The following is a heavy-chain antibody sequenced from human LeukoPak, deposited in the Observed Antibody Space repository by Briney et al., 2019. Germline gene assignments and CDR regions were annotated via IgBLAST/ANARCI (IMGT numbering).Heavy chain of an antibody. CDR3: ARGAPDYYDSSGYYYVRWFDP. CDR1: GGSFSGYC. J-gene: IGHJ5*02. V-gene: IGHV4-34*01. CDR2: INHSGST. D-gene: IGHD3-22*01. Sequence: SETLSLTCAVYGGSFSGYCWSWIRQPPGKGLEWIGEINHSGSTNYNPSLKSRVTISVDTSKNQFSLKLSSVTAADTAVYYCARGAPDYYDSSGYYYVRWFDPWGQGTLVTVSS.